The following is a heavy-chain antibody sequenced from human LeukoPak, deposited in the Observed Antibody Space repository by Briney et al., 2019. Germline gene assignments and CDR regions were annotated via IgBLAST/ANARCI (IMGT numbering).Heavy chain of an antibody. CDR2: IYSGGST. CDR3: ASGSGSYRTPYYYMDV. J-gene: IGHJ6*03. V-gene: IGHV3-53*01. D-gene: IGHD3-10*01. Sequence: SGGSLRLSCVATGFTVSSNYRSWVRQAPGKGLEGGSGIYSGGSTYYADSVKGRFTISRDNSKNTLYLHMNSLRAEDTAVYYCASGSGSYRTPYYYMDVWGTGTTVTVSS. CDR1: GFTVSSNY.